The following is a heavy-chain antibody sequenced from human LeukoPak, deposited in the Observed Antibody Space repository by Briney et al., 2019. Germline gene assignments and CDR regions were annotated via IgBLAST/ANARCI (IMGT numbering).Heavy chain of an antibody. CDR2: INPNSGGT. V-gene: IGHV1-2*02. CDR3: ARLLSDSGTVSNY. D-gene: IGHD4-17*01. CDR1: GYTFTSYG. Sequence: GASVKVSCKASGYTFTSYGISWVRQAPGQGLEWMGWINPNSGGTNYAQKFQGRVTMTRDTSISTAYMELSRLRSDDTAVYYCARLLSDSGTVSNYWGQGTLVTVSS. J-gene: IGHJ4*02.